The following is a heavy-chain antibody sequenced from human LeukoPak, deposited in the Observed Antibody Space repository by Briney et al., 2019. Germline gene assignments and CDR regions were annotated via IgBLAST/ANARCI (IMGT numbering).Heavy chain of an antibody. J-gene: IGHJ5*02. CDR2: IIPILGIA. V-gene: IGHV1-69*02. Sequence: ASVKVSCKASGGTFSSYTISWVLQAPGQGLEWMGRIIPILGIANYAQKFQGRGTITSDKSTSTTYMELSSLRSEDTAVYYCARYDRTASFDPWGQGTLVTVSS. CDR1: GGTFSSYT. CDR3: ARYDRTASFDP. D-gene: IGHD3-3*01.